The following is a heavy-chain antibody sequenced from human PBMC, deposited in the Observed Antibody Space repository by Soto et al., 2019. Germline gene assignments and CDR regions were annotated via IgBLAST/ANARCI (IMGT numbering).Heavy chain of an antibody. J-gene: IGHJ4*02. CDR2: ISSNGRIT. Sequence: GGSLRLSCAASGFSFSSYAMHWVRQAPGKGLEYVSAISSNGRITYYANSVKGRFTISRDNSKNTLYLQMGSLRAEDMAVYYCARDSEQSSGWYYFDYWGQGTLVTVSS. CDR1: GFSFSSYA. V-gene: IGHV3-64*01. CDR3: ARDSEQSSGWYYFDY. D-gene: IGHD6-19*01.